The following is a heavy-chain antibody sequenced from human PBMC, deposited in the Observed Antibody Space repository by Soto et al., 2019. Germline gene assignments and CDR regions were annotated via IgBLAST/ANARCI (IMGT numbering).Heavy chain of an antibody. CDR1: GFTFSSYA. Sequence: EVQLLESGGGLVQPGGSLRLSCAASGFTFSSYAMSWVRQAPGKGLEWVSAISGSGGSTYYADSVKGRFTISRDNSKNTLYLQMNSLRAEDTAVYYCAGVVVPAATRAVILYGMDVWGQGTTVTVSS. CDR2: ISGSGGST. CDR3: AGVVVPAATRAVILYGMDV. J-gene: IGHJ6*02. D-gene: IGHD2-2*01. V-gene: IGHV3-23*01.